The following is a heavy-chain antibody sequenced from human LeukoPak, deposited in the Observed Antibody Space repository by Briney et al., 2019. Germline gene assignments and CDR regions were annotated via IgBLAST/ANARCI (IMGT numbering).Heavy chain of an antibody. Sequence: GGSLRLSCAASGFTFSSYGMHWVRQAPGKGLEWVAVIWYDGSNKYYADSVKGRFTISRDNPKNTLYLQMNSLRAEDTAVYYCARDGGNDYYFDYWGQGTLVTVSS. CDR3: ARDGGNDYYFDY. V-gene: IGHV3-33*01. CDR2: IWYDGSNK. CDR1: GFTFSSYG. D-gene: IGHD2-21*02. J-gene: IGHJ4*02.